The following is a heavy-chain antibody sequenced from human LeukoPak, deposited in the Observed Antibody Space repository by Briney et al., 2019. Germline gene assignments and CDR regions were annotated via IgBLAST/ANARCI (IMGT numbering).Heavy chain of an antibody. V-gene: IGHV3-9*01. CDR1: GFGFNDYA. D-gene: IGHD4-23*01. CDR3: AKDSMRLRWYSFDY. Sequence: GGSLRLSCAASGFGFNDYAMHWVRQVPGKGLEWVSGISWNSGSMGYADSVKGRFTISRDNAKNSLYLQMNSLRGEDTALYYCAKDSMRLRWYSFDYWGQGTLVTVSS. J-gene: IGHJ4*02. CDR2: ISWNSGSM.